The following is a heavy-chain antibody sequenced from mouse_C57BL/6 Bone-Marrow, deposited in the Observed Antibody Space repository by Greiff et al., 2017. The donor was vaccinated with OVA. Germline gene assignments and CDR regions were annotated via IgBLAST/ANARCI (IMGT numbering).Heavy chain of an antibody. CDR1: GFTFSSYA. D-gene: IGHD2-1*01. Sequence: EVNVVESGGGLVKPGGSLKLSCAASGFTFSSYAMSWVRQTPEKRLEWVATISDGGSYTYYPDNVKGRFTISRDNAKNNLYLQMSHLKSEDTAMYYCAKYYGNWYFDVWGTGTTVTVSS. V-gene: IGHV5-4*03. CDR3: AKYYGNWYFDV. CDR2: ISDGGSYT. J-gene: IGHJ1*03.